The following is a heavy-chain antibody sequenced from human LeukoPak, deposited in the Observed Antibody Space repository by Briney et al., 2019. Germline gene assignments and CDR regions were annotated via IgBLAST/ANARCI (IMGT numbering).Heavy chain of an antibody. D-gene: IGHD3-22*01. J-gene: IGHJ4*02. V-gene: IGHV4-59*01. CDR3: ARVTGGYLVDY. CDR2: IYYSGST. CDR1: GGSISSYY. Sequence: SETLSLTCTVSGGSISSYYWSWIRQPPGKGREWIGYIYYSGSTNYNPSLKSRVTISVDTSKNQFSLKLSSVTAADTAVYYCARVTGGYLVDYWGQGTLVTVSS.